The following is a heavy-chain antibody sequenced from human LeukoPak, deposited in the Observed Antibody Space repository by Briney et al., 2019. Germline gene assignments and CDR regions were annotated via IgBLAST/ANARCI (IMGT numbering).Heavy chain of an antibody. CDR2: ISGSGNMT. D-gene: IGHD3-22*01. V-gene: IGHV3-23*01. CDR3: AKDWVPNYYDSSGPLGLFDY. CDR1: GFTFSSYA. J-gene: IGHJ4*02. Sequence: GSLRLSCAASGFTFSSYAMSWVRQAPGKGLEWASGISGSGNMTYYPDSVKGRFTISRDNSKNTLYLQMNSLRAEDTAVYYCAKDWVPNYYDSSGPLGLFDYWGQGTLVTVSS.